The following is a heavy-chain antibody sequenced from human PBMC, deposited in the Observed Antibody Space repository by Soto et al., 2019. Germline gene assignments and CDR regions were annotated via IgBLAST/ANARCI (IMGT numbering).Heavy chain of an antibody. V-gene: IGHV3-48*01. CDR2: ISLSSSTI. Sequence: EVQLVESGGGLVQPGGSLRLSCAASGFTFSSYNMNWVRQAPGKGLEWISDISLSSSTILYADSVKGRFTISRDNAKNSLYLQMNSLRAEDTXXYXXXXDSRNYYYYMDVWGKGTTVTVSS. CDR3: XXDSRNYYYYMDV. CDR1: GFTFSSYN. J-gene: IGHJ6*03.